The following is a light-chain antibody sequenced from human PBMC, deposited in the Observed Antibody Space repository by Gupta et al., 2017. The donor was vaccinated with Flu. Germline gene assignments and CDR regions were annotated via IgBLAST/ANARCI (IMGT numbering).Light chain of an antibody. V-gene: IGLV2-14*01. CDR2: EVS. CDR1: STDIGHYNY. Sequence: QSALTQPASVSGSPGQSLTISCTGSSTDIGHYNYVPWYQHHPGKAPKLIIYEVSSRPSGLSRRFSGSKSGNTASLTISGLQTEDEAEYYCSAYTTVSTVVFGTGTKVNV. CDR3: SAYTTVSTVV. J-gene: IGLJ1*01.